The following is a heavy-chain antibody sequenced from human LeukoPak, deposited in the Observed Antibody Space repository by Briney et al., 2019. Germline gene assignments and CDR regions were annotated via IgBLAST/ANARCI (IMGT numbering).Heavy chain of an antibody. V-gene: IGHV4-39*02. D-gene: IGHD3-22*01. CDR2: IYYSGNT. J-gene: IGHJ4*02. CDR1: GVSISSSNSY. Sequence: SETLSLTCTVSGVSISSSNSYWGWIRQPPGKGLEWIGSIYYSGNTYYNASLKSQVSISIDTSKNQFSLRLTSVTAADTAVYYCAREQWAYRSYYDSSGYHDYWGQGTLVTVSS. CDR3: AREQWAYRSYYDSSGYHDY.